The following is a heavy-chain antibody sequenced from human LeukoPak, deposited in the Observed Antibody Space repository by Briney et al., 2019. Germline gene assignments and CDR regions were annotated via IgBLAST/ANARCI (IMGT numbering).Heavy chain of an antibody. CDR3: ARDRWDVSSSWYDY. V-gene: IGHV3-7*01. D-gene: IGHD6-13*01. CDR2: IKQDGSEK. Sequence: GGSLRLSCAASGFTFSSYWMSWVRQAPGKGLEWVANIKQDGSEKYYVDSVKGRFTISRDNAKNSLYLQMNSLRAEDMAVYYCARDRWDVSSSWYDYWGQGTLVTVSS. J-gene: IGHJ4*02. CDR1: GFTFSSYW.